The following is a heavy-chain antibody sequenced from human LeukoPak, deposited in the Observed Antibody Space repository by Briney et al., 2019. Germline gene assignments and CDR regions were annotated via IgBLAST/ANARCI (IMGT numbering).Heavy chain of an antibody. J-gene: IGHJ6*03. D-gene: IGHD6-13*01. CDR1: GFTFSSYS. V-gene: IGHV3-21*01. CDR2: ISSSSSYI. Sequence: GGSLRLSCAASGFTFSSYSMNWVRQAPGKGLEWVSSISSSSSYIYYADSVKGRFTIFRDNAKNSLYLQMNSLRAEDTAVYYCAREGFSRGYYQYYYMDVWGKGTTVTVS. CDR3: AREGFSRGYYQYYYMDV.